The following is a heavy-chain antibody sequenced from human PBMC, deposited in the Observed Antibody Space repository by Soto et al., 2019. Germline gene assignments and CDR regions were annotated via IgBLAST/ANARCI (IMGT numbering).Heavy chain of an antibody. CDR2: ISYNGNNK. CDR3: ARDPAELSYGWYFEN. Sequence: QVQLVESGGGVVQPGRSLRLSCAASGFMFSHYALHWVRQAPGKGLEWLAVISYNGNNKYYAASVKGRFTISRDSSQKPLYLQMNSLRSGDTAVYYCARDPAELSYGWYFENWGQGTLVTVPS. D-gene: IGHD5-18*01. V-gene: IGHV3-30-3*01. J-gene: IGHJ4*02. CDR1: GFMFSHYA.